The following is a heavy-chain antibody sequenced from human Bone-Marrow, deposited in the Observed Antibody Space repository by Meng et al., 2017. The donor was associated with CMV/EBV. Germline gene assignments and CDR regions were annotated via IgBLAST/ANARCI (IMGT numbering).Heavy chain of an antibody. Sequence: ASVKVSCKASGYTFTSYDINWVRQAPGQGLEWMGWINPDTGDTKYAKKFQGRVTLTRDTSISTAYMDLSGLRSDDTAVYYCARGVIMIRDYHHYAMDVWGQGTTVTVSS. CDR1: GYTFTSYD. J-gene: IGHJ6*02. D-gene: IGHD2-8*01. CDR3: ARGVIMIRDYHHYAMDV. V-gene: IGHV1-2*02. CDR2: INPDTGDT.